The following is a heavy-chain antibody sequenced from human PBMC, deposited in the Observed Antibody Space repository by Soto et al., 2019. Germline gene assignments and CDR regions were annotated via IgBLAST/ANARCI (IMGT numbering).Heavy chain of an antibody. CDR2: IYTSGST. CDR3: ARGGRYDLGDYYYYGMDV. Sequence: QVQLQESGPGLVKPSETLSLTCTVSGGSISSYYWSWIRQPAGKGLEWIGRIYTSGSTNYNPSLKSRVTMSVDTSKTQFSLKLSSVAAADTAVYYCARGGRYDLGDYYYYGMDVWGQGTTVTVSS. V-gene: IGHV4-4*07. D-gene: IGHD3-3*01. J-gene: IGHJ6*02. CDR1: GGSISSYY.